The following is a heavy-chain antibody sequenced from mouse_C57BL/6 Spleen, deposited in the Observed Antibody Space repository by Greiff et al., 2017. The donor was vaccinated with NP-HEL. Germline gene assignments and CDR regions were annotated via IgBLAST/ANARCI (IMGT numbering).Heavy chain of an antibody. CDR1: GFSLTSYG. V-gene: IGHV2-2*01. CDR3: ARNVYGNAWFAY. CDR2: IWSGGST. J-gene: IGHJ3*01. Sequence: QVQLQQSGPGLVQPSQSLSITCTVSGFSLTSYGVHWVRQSPGKGLEWLGVIWSGGSTDYNAAFISRLSISKDNSKSQVFFKMNSLQADDTAIYYWARNVYGNAWFAYWGQGTLVTVSA. D-gene: IGHD2-1*01.